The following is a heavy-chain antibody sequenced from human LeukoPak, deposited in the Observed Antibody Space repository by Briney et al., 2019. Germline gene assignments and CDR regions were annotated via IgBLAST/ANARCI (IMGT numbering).Heavy chain of an antibody. Sequence: SETLSLTCVVSAGSFSGDSWSWIRQAPGKGLEWIGEVTRTGSTNYHPSLKSRVLISVDTSKSQFSLKVNSVTAADTGVYYWARGDGVIGAIGIGSWYFDLWGRGTLVAVSS. CDR1: AGSFSGDS. J-gene: IGHJ2*01. V-gene: IGHV4-34*01. CDR3: ARGDGVIGAIGIGSWYFDL. D-gene: IGHD2/OR15-2a*01. CDR2: VTRTGST.